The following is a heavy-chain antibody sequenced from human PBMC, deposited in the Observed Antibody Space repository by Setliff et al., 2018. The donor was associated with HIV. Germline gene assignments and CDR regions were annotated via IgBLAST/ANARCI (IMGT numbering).Heavy chain of an antibody. CDR1: GGSFSGYY. J-gene: IGHJ6*03. Sequence: ASETLSLTCAVYGGSFSGYYWSWIRQSPGKGLEWIGEINHSGSTKYNPSLKSRVTISVDTSKNQFSLKLSSVTAADTAVYYCARGTAYYNFWSGYSQDYYYYYMDVWGKGTTVTVSS. V-gene: IGHV4-34*01. CDR2: INHSGST. D-gene: IGHD3-3*01. CDR3: ARGTAYYNFWSGYSQDYYYYYMDV.